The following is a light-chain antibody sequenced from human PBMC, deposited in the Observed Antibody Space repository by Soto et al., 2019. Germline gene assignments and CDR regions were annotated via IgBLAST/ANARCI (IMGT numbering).Light chain of an antibody. Sequence: EIVLTQSPGTLSLSPGERATLSCRASQSVPSNFLAWYQQKPGQAPIRVIYGVSRRATGIPDRFSGSGSGTDFTLSSSRLEPEDFAVYYCQQYDSSWTFGQGTKVQIK. CDR2: GVS. J-gene: IGKJ1*01. CDR3: QQYDSSWT. V-gene: IGKV3-20*01. CDR1: QSVPSNF.